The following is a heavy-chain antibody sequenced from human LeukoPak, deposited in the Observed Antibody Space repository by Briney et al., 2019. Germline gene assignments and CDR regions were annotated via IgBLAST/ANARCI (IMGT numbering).Heavy chain of an antibody. CDR3: AKGQRNSYYDILTGPTYYFDY. CDR1: GFTFTSSA. J-gene: IGHJ4*02. V-gene: IGHV1-58*01. D-gene: IGHD3-9*01. CDR2: IVVGNGNT. Sequence: GASVKVSCKASGFTFTSSALHWVRQARGQHFEWIGWIVVGNGNTNPAQKFQERVTISRDMSTSTAYMELSSLRAEDTAVYYCAKGQRNSYYDILTGPTYYFDYWGQGTLVTVSS.